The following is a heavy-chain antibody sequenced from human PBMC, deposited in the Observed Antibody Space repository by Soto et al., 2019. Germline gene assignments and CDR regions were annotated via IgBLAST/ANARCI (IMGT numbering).Heavy chain of an antibody. D-gene: IGHD4-17*01. CDR1: GFTFTSSA. CDR3: AVVPSYFGDSLFDY. V-gene: IGHV1-58*02. Sequence: QMQLVQSGPEVKKPGTSVKVSCKASGFTFTSSAMQWVRQARGQRLESIGWIVVGSGNTNYAQKFQERVTITRDMSASTAYMELSSLRSEDTAVYYCAVVPSYFGDSLFDYWGQGTLVTVSS. CDR2: IVVGSGNT. J-gene: IGHJ4*02.